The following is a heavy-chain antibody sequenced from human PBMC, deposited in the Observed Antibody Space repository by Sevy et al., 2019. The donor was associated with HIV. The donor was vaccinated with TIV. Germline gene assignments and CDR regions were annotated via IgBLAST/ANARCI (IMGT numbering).Heavy chain of an antibody. J-gene: IGHJ6*02. V-gene: IGHV4-34*01. CDR1: GGSFSGYY. CDR3: ARAGYYYGSGSYYNGYYYGMDV. D-gene: IGHD3-10*01. CDR2: INHSGST. Sequence: SETLSLTCAVYGGSFSGYYWSWIRQPPGKGLEWIGEINHSGSTNYNPSLKSRVTISVDTSKNQFSLKLRSVTAADTAVYYCARAGYYYGSGSYYNGYYYGMDVWGQGTTVTVSS.